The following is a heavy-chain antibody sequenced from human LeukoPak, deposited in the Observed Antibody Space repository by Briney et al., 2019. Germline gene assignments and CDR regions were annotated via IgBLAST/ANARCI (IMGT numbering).Heavy chain of an antibody. CDR3: AKDAYYGSGTYADY. CDR2: ISKDGNDK. J-gene: IGHJ4*02. CDR1: GFTFNNYG. D-gene: IGHD3-10*01. V-gene: IGHV3-30*18. Sequence: GRSLRLSCAASGFTFNNYGMHWVRQAPGKGLEWVAVISKDGNDKYYADPVKGRFTISRDNSKNTLYLQMNSLKPEDTALYYCAKDAYYGSGTYADYWGQGTLVTVPS.